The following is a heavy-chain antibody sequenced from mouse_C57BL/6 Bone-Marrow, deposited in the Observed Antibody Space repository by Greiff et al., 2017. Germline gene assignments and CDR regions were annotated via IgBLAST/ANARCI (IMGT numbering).Heavy chain of an antibody. V-gene: IGHV1-55*01. Sequence: QVQLQQPGAELVKPGASVKMSCKASGYTFTSYWITWVKQRPGQGLEWIGDIYPGSGSTNYNEKFKSKATLTVDTSSSTAYMQLSSLTSEDTAVYYCTTVITTVGTFAYWGQGTLVTVSA. CDR1: GYTFTSYW. CDR2: IYPGSGST. CDR3: TTVITTVGTFAY. D-gene: IGHD1-1*01. J-gene: IGHJ3*01.